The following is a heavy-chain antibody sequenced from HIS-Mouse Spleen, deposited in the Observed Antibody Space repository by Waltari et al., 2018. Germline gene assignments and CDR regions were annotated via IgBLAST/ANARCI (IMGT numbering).Heavy chain of an antibody. CDR3: AREIPYSSSWYDWYFDL. Sequence: QLQLQESGPGLVKPSETLSLTCTVSGGSISSSSYYWGWIRQPPGKGLEWIGSIYYSGSTYYNPSLESRVTISVDTSKTPLSLKLSSVTATDTAVYYCAREIPYSSSWYDWYFDLWGRGTLVTVSS. CDR2: IYYSGST. V-gene: IGHV4-39*07. D-gene: IGHD6-13*01. J-gene: IGHJ2*01. CDR1: GGSISSSSYY.